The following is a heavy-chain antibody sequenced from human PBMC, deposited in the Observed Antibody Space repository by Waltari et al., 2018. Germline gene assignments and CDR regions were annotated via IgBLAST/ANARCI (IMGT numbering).Heavy chain of an antibody. V-gene: IGHV3-74*01. CDR2: IDSDGSDT. J-gene: IGHJ5*02. CDR3: TRGKLDP. Sequence: SQWVHWVRQAPGKGLVWVSRIDSDGSDTIYADSVKGRFTISRNDAKNTVYLQMNSLRAEDAAVYYCTRGKLDPWGQGTLVTVSS. CDR1: SQW. D-gene: IGHD3-16*01.